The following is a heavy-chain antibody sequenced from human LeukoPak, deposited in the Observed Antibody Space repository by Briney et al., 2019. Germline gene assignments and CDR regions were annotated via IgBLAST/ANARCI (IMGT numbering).Heavy chain of an antibody. D-gene: IGHD4-23*01. Sequence: GGSLRLSCAASGFTFSSYAMSWVRQAPGKGLEWVSAISGSGGSTYYADSVKGRFTISRDNSKNTLYLQMNSLRAEDTAVYYCAKDLDYGGNHPDAFDIWGQGTMVTVSS. V-gene: IGHV3-23*01. CDR2: ISGSGGST. CDR1: GFTFSSYA. CDR3: AKDLDYGGNHPDAFDI. J-gene: IGHJ3*02.